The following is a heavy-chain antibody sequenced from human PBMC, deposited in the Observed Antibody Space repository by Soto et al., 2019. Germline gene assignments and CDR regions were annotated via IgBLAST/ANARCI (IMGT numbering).Heavy chain of an antibody. V-gene: IGHV4-34*01. J-gene: IGHJ4*02. Sequence: QVQLQQWGAGLLKPSETLSLTCAVYGGSFSGYYWSWIRQPPGKGLEWIGEINHSGSANYNPSLKSRVTISVDTSKNQFSLKLSSVTAADTAVYYCARWELLSQIDYWGQGTLVTVSS. CDR2: INHSGSA. CDR1: GGSFSGYY. D-gene: IGHD1-26*01. CDR3: ARWELLSQIDY.